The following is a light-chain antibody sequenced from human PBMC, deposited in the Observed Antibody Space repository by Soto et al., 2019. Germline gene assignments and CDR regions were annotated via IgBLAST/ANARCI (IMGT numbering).Light chain of an antibody. V-gene: IGLV2-11*01. CDR1: SSDVDGYNY. Sequence: QSALTQPRSVSGSPGQSVTISCTGTSSDVDGYNYVSWYQQHPDKAPKLMIYDVTKRPSGVPDRFSGSNSGNTASLTISGLQADDEADYYCCSDAGSYVFGTGTKLTVL. CDR2: DVT. J-gene: IGLJ1*01. CDR3: CSDAGSYV.